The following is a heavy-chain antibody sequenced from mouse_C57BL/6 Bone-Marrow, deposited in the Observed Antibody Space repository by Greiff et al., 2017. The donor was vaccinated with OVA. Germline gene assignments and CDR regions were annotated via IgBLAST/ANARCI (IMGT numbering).Heavy chain of an antibody. Sequence: QVQLQQSGPGLVQPSQSLSITCTVSGFSLTSYGVHWVRQSPGKGLEWLGVLWSGGSTDYNAAFISRLSISKDNSKSQVFLKMNSLQADDTARDYCARKGRTVVAHWYFDVWGTGTTVTVSS. J-gene: IGHJ1*03. CDR3: ARKGRTVVAHWYFDV. CDR2: LWSGGST. CDR1: GFSLTSYG. D-gene: IGHD1-1*01. V-gene: IGHV2-2*01.